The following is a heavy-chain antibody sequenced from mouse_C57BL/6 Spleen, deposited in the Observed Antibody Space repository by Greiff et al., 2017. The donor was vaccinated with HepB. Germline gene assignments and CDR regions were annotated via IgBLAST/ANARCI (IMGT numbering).Heavy chain of an antibody. V-gene: IGHV1-19*01. Sequence: VQLKESGPVLVKPGASVKMSCKASGYTFTDYYMNWVKQSHGKSLEWIGVINPYNGGTSYNQKFKGKATLTVDKSSSTAYMELNSLTSEDSAVYYCARGELYGYDGPFAYWGQGTLVTVSA. CDR3: ARGELYGYDGPFAY. CDR1: GYTFTDYY. D-gene: IGHD2-2*01. CDR2: INPYNGGT. J-gene: IGHJ3*01.